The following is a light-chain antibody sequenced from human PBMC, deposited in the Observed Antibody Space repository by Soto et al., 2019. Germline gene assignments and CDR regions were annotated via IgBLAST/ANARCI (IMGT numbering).Light chain of an antibody. V-gene: IGLV1-36*01. Sequence: QSVLTQPPSVSAAPRQRVTISCSGTTSNIGNNAVNWYQHLQGKAPKLIVLYDDRVAAGVSDRFSGSTSGTSAALAISGLQSEDEADYYCGAWDDSLNGPVFGGGTKVTVL. CDR1: TSNIGNNA. CDR3: GAWDDSLNGPV. J-gene: IGLJ3*02. CDR2: YDD.